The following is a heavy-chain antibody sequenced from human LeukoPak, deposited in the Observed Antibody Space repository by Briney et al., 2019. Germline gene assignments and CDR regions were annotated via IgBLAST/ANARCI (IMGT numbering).Heavy chain of an antibody. V-gene: IGHV4-39*01. CDR2: IYYSGST. D-gene: IGHD2-2*01. Sequence: PSETLSLTCTVSGGSISSYYWGWIRQPPGKGLEWIGSIYYSGSTYYNPSLKSRVTISVDTSKNQFSLKLSSVTAADTAVYYCAFYCSSTSCYQKNAFDIWGQGTMVTVSS. CDR3: AFYCSSTSCYQKNAFDI. J-gene: IGHJ3*02. CDR1: GGSISSYY.